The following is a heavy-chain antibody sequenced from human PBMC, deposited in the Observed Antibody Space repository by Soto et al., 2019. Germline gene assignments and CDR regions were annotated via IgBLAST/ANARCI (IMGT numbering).Heavy chain of an antibody. CDR2: ISGSGGST. Sequence: EVQLLESGGGLVQPGGSLRLYCAASGFTFSSYAMSWVRQAPGKGLEWVSAISGSGGSTYYADSVKGRFTISRDNSKNTLYLQMISLRAEDTAVYYCAKAEKRGYSGYDAPDDPAAYWGQGTLVTVSS. J-gene: IGHJ4*02. D-gene: IGHD5-12*01. CDR3: AKAEKRGYSGYDAPDDPAAY. CDR1: GFTFSSYA. V-gene: IGHV3-23*01.